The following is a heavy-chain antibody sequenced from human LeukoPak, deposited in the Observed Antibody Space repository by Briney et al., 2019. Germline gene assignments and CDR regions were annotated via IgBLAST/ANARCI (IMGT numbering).Heavy chain of an antibody. V-gene: IGHV3-21*04. CDR3: ARVGDHYHWYLDL. J-gene: IGHJ2*01. CDR1: GFTFSSYS. CDR2: ISSSSTYI. D-gene: IGHD3-10*01. Sequence: GGSLRLSCAASGFTFSSYSMNWVRQAPGKGLEWVSSISSSSTYIYYADSVKGRFTISRDTSKNTLFLHMNNLKVEDTAVYYCARVGDHYHWYLDLWGRGTLVSVSS.